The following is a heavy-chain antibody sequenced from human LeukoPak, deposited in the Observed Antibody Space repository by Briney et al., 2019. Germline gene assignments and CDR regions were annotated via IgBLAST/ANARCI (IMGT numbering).Heavy chain of an antibody. Sequence: KSSETLSLTCTVSGGSISSYCWSWIRQPPGKGLEWIGYIYYSGSTNYNPSLKGRVTISVDTSKNQFSLKLSSVTAADTAVYYCARDLSSGWSNYYYGMDVWGKGTTVTVSS. V-gene: IGHV4-59*01. J-gene: IGHJ6*04. D-gene: IGHD6-19*01. CDR3: ARDLSSGWSNYYYGMDV. CDR2: IYYSGST. CDR1: GGSISSYC.